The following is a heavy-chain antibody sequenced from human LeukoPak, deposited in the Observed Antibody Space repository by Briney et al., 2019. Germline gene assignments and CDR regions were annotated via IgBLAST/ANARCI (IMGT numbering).Heavy chain of an antibody. J-gene: IGHJ4*02. Sequence: GASVKVSCKASGYTFTNYDINWVRQATGQGLEWMGWMGSNSGDTGYAQKFQGRVTMTRDTFMSTAYMELNNVRSEDTAVYYCVRGPPNWGFDYWGQGTLVTVSS. D-gene: IGHD7-27*01. CDR1: GYTFTNYD. V-gene: IGHV1-8*01. CDR2: MGSNSGDT. CDR3: VRGPPNWGFDY.